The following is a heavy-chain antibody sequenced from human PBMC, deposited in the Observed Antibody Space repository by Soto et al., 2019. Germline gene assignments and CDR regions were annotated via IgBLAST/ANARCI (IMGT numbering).Heavy chain of an antibody. CDR2: ISAYSGKT. Sequence: QVQLVQSGGEVKKPGASVKVSCKTSGYTFTTYGTSWVRLAPGQGLERVGWISAYSGKTQYAQKFQAKVTMTTDTATNTAYLELRSRRADGTAVYYCATDPYWGDEQYWGQGTLVTVSS. CDR3: ATDPYWGDEQY. CDR1: GYTFTTYG. J-gene: IGHJ4*02. D-gene: IGHD3-16*01. V-gene: IGHV1-18*01.